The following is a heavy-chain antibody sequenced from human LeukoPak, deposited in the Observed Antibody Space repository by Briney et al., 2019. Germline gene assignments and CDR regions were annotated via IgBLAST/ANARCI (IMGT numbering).Heavy chain of an antibody. CDR2: INPSGGST. CDR1: GYTFTSYY. J-gene: IGHJ3*02. Sequence: ASVKVSCKASGYTFTSYYMHWVRQAPGQGLEWMEIINPSGGSTSYAQKFQGRVTMTRDTSTSTVYMELSSLRSEDTAVYYCARTSYGSGSNGAFDIWGQGTMVTVSS. V-gene: IGHV1-46*01. CDR3: ARTSYGSGSNGAFDI. D-gene: IGHD5-18*01.